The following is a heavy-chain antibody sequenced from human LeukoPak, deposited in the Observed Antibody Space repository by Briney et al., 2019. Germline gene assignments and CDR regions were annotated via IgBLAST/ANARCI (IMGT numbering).Heavy chain of an antibody. J-gene: IGHJ4*02. CDR2: ISGSGGST. V-gene: IGHV3-23*01. CDR1: GGSISSYY. CDR3: AKEIPAAIRACDY. D-gene: IGHD2-2*02. Sequence: PSETLSLTCTVSGGSISSYYWSWIRQPPGKGLEWVSAISGSGGSTYYADSVKGRFTISRDNSKNTLYLQMNSLRAEDTAVYYCAKEIPAAIRACDYWGQGTLVTVSS.